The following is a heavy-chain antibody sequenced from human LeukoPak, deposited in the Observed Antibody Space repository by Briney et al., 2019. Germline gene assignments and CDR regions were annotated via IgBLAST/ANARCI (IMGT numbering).Heavy chain of an antibody. CDR2: INHSGST. V-gene: IGHV4-34*01. D-gene: IGHD3-9*01. CDR1: GGSFSGYY. CDR3: ARDEYFDWLFLDY. J-gene: IGHJ4*02. Sequence: PSETLSLTCAVYGGSFSGYYWSWIRQPPGKGLEWIGEINHSGSTNYNPSLKSRVTISVDTSKNQFSLKLSSVTAADTAVYYCARDEYFDWLFLDYWGQGTLVTVAS.